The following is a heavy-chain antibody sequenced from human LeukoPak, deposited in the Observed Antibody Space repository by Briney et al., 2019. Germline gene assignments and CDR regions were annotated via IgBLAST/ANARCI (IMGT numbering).Heavy chain of an antibody. CDR3: ATQRGSYLWGTDFDY. J-gene: IGHJ4*02. CDR2: INPNSGDT. D-gene: IGHD3-16*01. Sequence: ASVKVSCKASGYXFTGYCMHWVRQAPGQGLEWMGWINPNSGDTKYSQKFQGRVTMTRDTSISTAYMELSRLRSDDTAVYYCATQRGSYLWGTDFDYWGQGTLVTVSS. CDR1: GYXFTGYC. V-gene: IGHV1-2*02.